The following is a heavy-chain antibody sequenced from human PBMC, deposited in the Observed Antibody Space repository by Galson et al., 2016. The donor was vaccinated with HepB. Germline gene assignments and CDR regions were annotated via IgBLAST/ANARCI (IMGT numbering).Heavy chain of an antibody. CDR2: TYCRSKCYN. CDR1: GDSVSSKSAA. V-gene: IGHV6-1*01. CDR3: ARWYYYGSGTTLTAYFDS. Sequence: CAISGDSVSSKSAAWNWIRQSPSRGLEWLGRTYCRSKCYNDYAVSVKSRITINPDTSKNQFSLHLNSVTPEDTAVYYCARWYYYGSGTTLTAYFDSWGQGILVTVSS. J-gene: IGHJ4*02. D-gene: IGHD3-10*01.